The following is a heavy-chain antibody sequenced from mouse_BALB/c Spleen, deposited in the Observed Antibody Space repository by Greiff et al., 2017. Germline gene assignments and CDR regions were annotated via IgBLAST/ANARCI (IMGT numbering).Heavy chain of an antibody. V-gene: IGHV5-17*02. D-gene: IGHD1-1*01. Sequence: EVQGVESGGGLVKPGGSLKLSCAASGFTFSSFGMHWVRQAPEKGLEWVAYISSGSSTIYYADTVKGRFTISRDNPKNTLFLQMTSLRSEDTAMYYCARGTTVVARYFDVWGAGTTVTVSS. CDR3: ARGTTVVARYFDV. J-gene: IGHJ1*01. CDR2: ISSGSSTI. CDR1: GFTFSSFG.